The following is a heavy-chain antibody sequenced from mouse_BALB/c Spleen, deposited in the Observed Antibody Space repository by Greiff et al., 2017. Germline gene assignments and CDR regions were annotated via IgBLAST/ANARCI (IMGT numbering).Heavy chain of an antibody. J-gene: IGHJ3*01. CDR3: ARIYYDYGFAY. D-gene: IGHD2-4*01. CDR2: INPSTGYT. Sequence: QVQLQQSGAELAKPGASVKMSCKASGYTFTSYWMHWVKQRPGQGLEWIGYINPSTGYTEYNQKFKDKATLTADKSSSTAYMQLSSLTSEDSAVYYCARIYYDYGFAYWGQGTLVTVSA. V-gene: IGHV1-7*01. CDR1: GYTFTSYW.